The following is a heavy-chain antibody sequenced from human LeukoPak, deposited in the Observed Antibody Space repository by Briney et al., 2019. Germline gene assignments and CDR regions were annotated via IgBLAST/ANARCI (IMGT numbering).Heavy chain of an antibody. J-gene: IGHJ4*02. CDR3: ASGTMIRGVIYY. CDR1: GYTFTGYD. Sequence: ASVKVSCKASGYTFTGYDIIWVRQATGQGLEWMGWLNPNSANTGYAQTFQGRVTMTRDTSISTAYMELSSLRSEDTAVYYCASGTMIRGVIYYWGQGTLVTVSS. V-gene: IGHV1-8*01. CDR2: LNPNSANT. D-gene: IGHD3-10*01.